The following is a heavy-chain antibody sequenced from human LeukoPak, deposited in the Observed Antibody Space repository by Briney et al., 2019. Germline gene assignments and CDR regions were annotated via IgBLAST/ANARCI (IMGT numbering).Heavy chain of an antibody. V-gene: IGHV5-51*01. CDR2: IYPGEANT. J-gene: IGHJ4*02. CDR3: ARHIATSSSSSQFDS. CDR1: GYYFTNYW. D-gene: IGHD6-6*01. Sequence: GESLKISCKGSGYYFTNYWIAWVRQMPGKGLEWMGFIYPGEANTRYSPSFQGQVTISADKSINTAYLQWSSLRASDTAMYYCARHIATSSSSSQFDSRGQGTLVTVSS.